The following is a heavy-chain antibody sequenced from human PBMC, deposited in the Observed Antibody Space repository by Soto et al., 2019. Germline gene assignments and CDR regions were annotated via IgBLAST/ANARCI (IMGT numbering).Heavy chain of an antibody. Sequence: QVQLVESGGGVVQPGRSLRLSCAASGFTFSSYGMHWVRQAPGKGLEWVALIWYDGSNEYYVDSVKGRLTISRDKSKNTLSLQMNSLSAEDTAMYYCARAQYSGGTEYLRHGCEGTTVTFGS. CDR2: IWYDGSNE. CDR1: GFTFSSYG. V-gene: IGHV3-33*01. D-gene: IGHD6-19*01. CDR3: ARAQYSGGTEYLRH. J-gene: IGHJ1*01.